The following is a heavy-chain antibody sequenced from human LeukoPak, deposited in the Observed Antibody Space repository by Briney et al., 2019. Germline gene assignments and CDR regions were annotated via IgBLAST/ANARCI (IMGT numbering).Heavy chain of an antibody. V-gene: IGHV3-21*04. J-gene: IGHJ4*02. CDR1: GFTFSSYS. D-gene: IGHD6-19*01. Sequence: GGSLRLSCAASGFTFSSYSMNWVRQAPGKGLEWVSSISSSSSYIYYADSVKGRFTISRDNAKNSLYLQMNSPRAEDTALYYCAKDIFGGGWYNFDYWGQGTLVTVSS. CDR2: ISSSSSYI. CDR3: AKDIFGGGWYNFDY.